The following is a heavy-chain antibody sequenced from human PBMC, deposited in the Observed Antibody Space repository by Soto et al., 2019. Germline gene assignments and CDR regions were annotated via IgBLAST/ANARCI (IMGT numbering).Heavy chain of an antibody. CDR3: AGSCSGGSCYYYFDY. CDR1: GGSISSGGYY. J-gene: IGHJ4*02. V-gene: IGHV4-31*03. Sequence: SETLSLTCTVSGGSISSGGYYWSWIRQHPGKGLEWIGYIYYSGSTYYNPSLKSRVTISVDTSKNQFSLKLSSVTAADTAVYYCAGSCSGGSCYYYFDYWGQGTLVTSPQ. D-gene: IGHD2-15*01. CDR2: IYYSGST.